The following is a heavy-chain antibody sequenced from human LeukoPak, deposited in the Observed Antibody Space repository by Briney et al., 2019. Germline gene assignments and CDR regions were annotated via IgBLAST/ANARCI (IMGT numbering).Heavy chain of an antibody. CDR1: GYTLTELS. V-gene: IGHV1-24*01. CDR2: FDPEDGET. CDR3: ARPLWSGSPYAFDI. Sequence: SVKVSCKVSGYTLTELSMHWVRQAPGKGLEWMGGFDPEDGETIYAQKFQGRVTMTEDTSTDTAYMELSSLRSEDTAVYYCARPLWSGSPYAFDIWGQGTMVTVSS. J-gene: IGHJ3*02. D-gene: IGHD3-3*01.